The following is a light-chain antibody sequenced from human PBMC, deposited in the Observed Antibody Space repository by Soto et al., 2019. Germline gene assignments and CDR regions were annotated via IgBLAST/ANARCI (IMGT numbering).Light chain of an antibody. CDR2: DAS. J-gene: IGKJ1*01. Sequence: DIQMTPSPSTLSASVVDRVTITCRASQSISSWLAWYQQKPGKAPKLLIYDASILESGVSSRFSGSGAGTEFTLTISSLQADDFATYYCQQYNTYPWTFGQGTKVDIK. V-gene: IGKV1-5*01. CDR1: QSISSW. CDR3: QQYNTYPWT.